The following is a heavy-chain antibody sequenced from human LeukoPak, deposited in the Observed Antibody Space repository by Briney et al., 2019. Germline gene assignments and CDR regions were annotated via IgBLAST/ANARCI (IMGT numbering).Heavy chain of an antibody. V-gene: IGHV3-64*01. CDR2: ISSNGGST. CDR3: ARGLWFGDAFDI. Sequence: PGGSLRLSCAASGFTFSSYAMHWVRQAPGKGLEYVSAISSNGGSTYYANSVKGRFTISRDNSKNTLYLQMGSLRAEDMAVYYCARGLWFGDAFDIWGQGTMVTVSS. D-gene: IGHD3-10*01. CDR1: GFTFSSYA. J-gene: IGHJ3*02.